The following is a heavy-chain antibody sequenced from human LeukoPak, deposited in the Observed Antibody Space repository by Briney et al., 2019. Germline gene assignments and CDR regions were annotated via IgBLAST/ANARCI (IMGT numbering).Heavy chain of an antibody. V-gene: IGHV1-46*01. CDR2: INPRGGTT. CDR3: ARGGGGGNGYYYY. D-gene: IGHD3-22*01. Sequence: ASVKVSCKASGYTFSAYYMHWVRQAPGQGLEWMGIINPRGGTTSCAQQFQGRVTMTRDTPTSTVSMELSSLRSEDTAVYYCARGGGGGNGYYYYWGQGTLVTVSS. CDR1: GYTFSAYY. J-gene: IGHJ4*02.